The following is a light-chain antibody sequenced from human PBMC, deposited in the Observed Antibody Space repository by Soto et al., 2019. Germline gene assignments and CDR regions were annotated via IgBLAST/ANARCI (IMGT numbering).Light chain of an antibody. Sequence: QSALTQPASVSGSPGQSITISCTGTSSDVGSYNLVSWYQQHPGKAPKLMIYEVIKRPSGVSNRFSGSKSGNTASLTISGLQAEDEADYYCCSYASGSTHVFGTGTKVTVL. CDR3: CSYASGSTHV. CDR1: SSDVGSYNL. CDR2: EVI. V-gene: IGLV2-23*02. J-gene: IGLJ1*01.